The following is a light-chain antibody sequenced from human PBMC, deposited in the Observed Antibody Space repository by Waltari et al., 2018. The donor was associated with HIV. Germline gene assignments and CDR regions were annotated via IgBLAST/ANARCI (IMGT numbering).Light chain of an antibody. CDR1: GGPKQY. J-gene: IGLJ3*02. CDR3: QSLDTSTTWV. Sequence: SYELTQPPSVSVSPGQTARGTCAGDGGPKQYAYWYQQKPGQATVMVMSKDTERPSGIPQRCSGSSSGTTVTLTISGVQAEDEADYHCQSLDTSTTWVFGGGTKLTVL. V-gene: IGLV3-25*03. CDR2: KDT.